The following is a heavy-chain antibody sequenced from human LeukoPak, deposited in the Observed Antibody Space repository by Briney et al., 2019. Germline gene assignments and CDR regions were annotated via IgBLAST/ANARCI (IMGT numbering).Heavy chain of an antibody. J-gene: IGHJ4*02. CDR1: GFTFSSYA. D-gene: IGHD1-26*01. Sequence: GGSLRLSCAASGFTFSSYAMSWVRQAPGKGLEWVSAISGSGGSTYYADSVKGRFTISRDNSKNTLYLQMNSPRAEDTAVYYCAKDLERGSYYEFDYWGQGTLVTVSS. CDR2: ISGSGGST. CDR3: AKDLERGSYYEFDY. V-gene: IGHV3-23*01.